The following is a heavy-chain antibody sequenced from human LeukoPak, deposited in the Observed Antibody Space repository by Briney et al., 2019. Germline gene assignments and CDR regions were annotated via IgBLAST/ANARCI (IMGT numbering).Heavy chain of an antibody. CDR3: ALRIEVTGALCFDS. D-gene: IGHD6-19*01. CDR2: INGNGGRT. J-gene: IGHJ4*02. CDR1: GFTFNKYA. V-gene: IGHV3-23*01. Sequence: PGGSLRLSCAASGFTFNKYAMNWVRHAPGKGLEWASAINGNGGRTYYADSVKGRFTISRDNSKNTLYLQMNSLRAEDTAVYYCALRIEVTGALCFDSWGQGTLVTVSS.